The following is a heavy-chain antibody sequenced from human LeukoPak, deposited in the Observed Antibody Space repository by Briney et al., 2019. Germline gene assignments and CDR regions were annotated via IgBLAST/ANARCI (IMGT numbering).Heavy chain of an antibody. V-gene: IGHV4-38-2*01. CDR3: ATTPGVGAPFDY. CDR1: GYSLSRGFY. Sequence: SETLSLTCGVSGYSLSRGFYWGWIRQPPGKGLEWIGCIHHSGSTYYNSSVKSRVSISVDTSKNQFSLRLSSVTAADTAVYYCATTPGVGAPFDYWGQGALVSVSS. D-gene: IGHD1-26*01. CDR2: IHHSGST. J-gene: IGHJ4*02.